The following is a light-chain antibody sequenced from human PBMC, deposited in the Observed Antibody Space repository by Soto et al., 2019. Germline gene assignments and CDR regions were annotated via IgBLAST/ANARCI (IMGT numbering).Light chain of an antibody. Sequence: EIVLTQSPGTLSLSPGERATLSCRASQSLSSNYLAWYQQKPGQAPRLPIYGASTRATGIPARFSGTGSGTEFTLTISSLQSEDFAVYYCQQYNNWPPWTFGQGTKVDIK. V-gene: IGKV3-15*01. CDR2: GAS. J-gene: IGKJ1*01. CDR3: QQYNNWPPWT. CDR1: QSLSSN.